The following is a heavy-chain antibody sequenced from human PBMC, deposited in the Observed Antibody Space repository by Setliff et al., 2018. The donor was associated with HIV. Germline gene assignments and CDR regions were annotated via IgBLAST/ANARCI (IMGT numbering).Heavy chain of an antibody. J-gene: IGHJ4*02. CDR3: ARGGGFWSGQLDY. V-gene: IGHV4-39*01. CDR2: GSYSGST. D-gene: IGHD3-3*01. CDR1: GDSISSSGYW. Sequence: SETLSLTCTVSGDSISSSGYWWGWIRQPPGKGLEWIGIGSYSGSTYYNPSLKSRVTISVDTSNNQLFLKVSSVTAADTAVYYCARGGGFWSGQLDYWGQGTLVTVSS.